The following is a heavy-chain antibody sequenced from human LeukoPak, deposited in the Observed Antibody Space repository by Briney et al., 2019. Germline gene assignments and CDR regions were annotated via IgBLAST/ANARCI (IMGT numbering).Heavy chain of an antibody. V-gene: IGHV4-31*03. J-gene: IGHJ4*02. CDR1: GGSISSGGYY. Sequence: SETLSLTCTVSGGSISSGGYYWSWIRQHPGKGLEWIGYIYYSGSTYYNPSLKRRVTISVDTSKNQFSLKVSSVTAADTAAYYCARAREWLRFFVYWGQGTLVTVSS. D-gene: IGHD5-12*01. CDR3: ARAREWLRFFVY. CDR2: IYYSGST.